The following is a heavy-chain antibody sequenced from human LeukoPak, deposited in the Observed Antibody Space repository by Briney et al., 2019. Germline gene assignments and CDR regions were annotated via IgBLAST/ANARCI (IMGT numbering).Heavy chain of an antibody. D-gene: IGHD6-13*01. CDR3: ARDLMGIAYRGAFYY. J-gene: IGHJ4*02. CDR2: INWNGGST. CDR1: GCPFDDYG. Sequence: GGSLRLSCAASGCPFDDYGMTWVRQAPGKGLEWVSGINWNGGSTGYADSVNGRFTISRDNAKNSLYLQMHSLRAEDTAVYYCARDLMGIAYRGAFYYWGQGTLVTVSS. V-gene: IGHV3-20*04.